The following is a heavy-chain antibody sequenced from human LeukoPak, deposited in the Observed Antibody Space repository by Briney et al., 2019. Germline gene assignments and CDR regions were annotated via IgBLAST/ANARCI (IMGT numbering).Heavy chain of an antibody. J-gene: IGHJ4*02. V-gene: IGHV3-53*01. Sequence: GGSLRLSCAASGFTVSSNYMSWVRQAPGKGLEWVSVIYSGGSTYYADSVKGRFTISRDNAKNSLYLQMNSLRAEDAAVYYCAKEDCSGGRCYSLHYWGQGTLVTVSS. D-gene: IGHD2-15*01. CDR2: IYSGGST. CDR3: AKEDCSGGRCYSLHY. CDR1: GFTVSSNY.